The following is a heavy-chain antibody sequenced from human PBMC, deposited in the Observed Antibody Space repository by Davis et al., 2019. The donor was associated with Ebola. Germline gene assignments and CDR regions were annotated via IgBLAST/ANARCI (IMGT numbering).Heavy chain of an antibody. V-gene: IGHV7-4-1*02. CDR1: GYSFTTYG. CDR3: ARSGYSWYFSGMDV. CDR2: ININTGNP. J-gene: IGHJ6*04. Sequence: ASVTVSCKASGYSFTTYGMNWVRQAPGQGLEWMGWININTGNPTYAQGFPGRFVFSLDTSVSTAYLQISSLKAENTAVYYCARSGYSWYFSGMDVWGKGTTVTVSS. D-gene: IGHD6-13*01.